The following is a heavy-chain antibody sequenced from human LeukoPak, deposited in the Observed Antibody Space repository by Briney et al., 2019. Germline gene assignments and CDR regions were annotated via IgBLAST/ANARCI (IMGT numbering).Heavy chain of an antibody. CDR2: IYHSGST. Sequence: PSETLSLTCAVSGGSISSGGYSWSWIRQPPGKGLEWIGYIYHSGSTYYNPSLKSRVTISVDRSKNQFSLKLSSVTAADTAVYYCARDGPYCSGGSCFGGPWGQGTLVTVSS. V-gene: IGHV4-30-2*01. CDR3: ARDGPYCSGGSCFGGP. CDR1: GGSISSGGYS. J-gene: IGHJ5*02. D-gene: IGHD2-15*01.